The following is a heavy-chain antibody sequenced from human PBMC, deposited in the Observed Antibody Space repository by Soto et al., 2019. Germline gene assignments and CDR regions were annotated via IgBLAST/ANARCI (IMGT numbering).Heavy chain of an antibody. CDR2: ISGSSGST. CDR1: GFSFSSYA. J-gene: IGHJ3*02. CDR3: AKDIVVVPAAMDAFDI. D-gene: IGHD2-2*01. Sequence: EVQLLESGGGLVQPGGSLRLSCAASGFSFSSYAMSWVRQAPGKGLEWVSSISGSSGSTNYADSVKGRFSISRDSPKNTLFLQMDSLRAEDTAMYYCAKDIVVVPAAMDAFDIWGQGTMVTVSS. V-gene: IGHV3-23*01.